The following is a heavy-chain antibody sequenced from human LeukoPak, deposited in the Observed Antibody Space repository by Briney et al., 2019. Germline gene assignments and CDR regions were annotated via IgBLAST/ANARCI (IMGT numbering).Heavy chain of an antibody. V-gene: IGHV3-21*01. D-gene: IGHD1-26*01. CDR3: ARDPYSGSYSAYYYYYMDV. J-gene: IGHJ6*03. Sequence: GGSLRLSCAASGFTFSNYNMNWVRHAPGKGLEWVSSITSSSSYIYYADSVKGRFTISRDNAKNSLYLQMNSLRAEDTAVYYCARDPYSGSYSAYYYYYMDVWGKGTTVTVSS. CDR2: ITSSSSYI. CDR1: GFTFSNYN.